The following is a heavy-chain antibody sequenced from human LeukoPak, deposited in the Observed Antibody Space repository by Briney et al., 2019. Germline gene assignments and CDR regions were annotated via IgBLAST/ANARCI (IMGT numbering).Heavy chain of an antibody. J-gene: IGHJ4*02. CDR2: IFHTGST. CDR1: GASTSSGRYY. V-gene: IGHV4-61*01. CDR3: ARARGWFGESQDY. D-gene: IGHD3-10*01. Sequence: PSETLSLTCTVSGASTSSGRYYWSWIRQPPGKGLEWVGYIFHTGSTNYNPSLKSRITISVDTSKNQFSLKLSSVTAADTAVYYCARARGWFGESQDYWGQGTLVTVSS.